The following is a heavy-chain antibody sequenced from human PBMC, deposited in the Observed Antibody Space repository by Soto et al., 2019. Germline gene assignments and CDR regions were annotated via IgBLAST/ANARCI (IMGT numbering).Heavy chain of an antibody. CDR3: ARQIYASYTGPNFHYSCDS. V-gene: IGHV5-10-1*01. J-gene: IGHJ4*02. Sequence: LGESLKISCKGSGYSFAGYWITWVRQKPGKGLEWMGRIDPSDSQTYYSPSFRGHVTISATKSITTVFLQWSSLRASDTAMYYCARQIYASYTGPNFHYSCDSWGQGTPGTVSA. CDR1: GYSFAGYW. CDR2: IDPSDSQT. D-gene: IGHD3-16*01.